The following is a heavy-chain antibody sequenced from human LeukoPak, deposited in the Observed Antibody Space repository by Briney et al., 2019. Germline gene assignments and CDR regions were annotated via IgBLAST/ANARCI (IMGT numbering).Heavy chain of an antibody. CDR3: ARSAPGGFSGYYYRFARYYFDY. CDR1: GGSFSGYY. Sequence: PSETLSLTCAVYGGSFSGYYWSWIRQPPGKGLEWIGEINHSGSTNYNPSLKSRVTISVDTSKNQFSLKLSSVTAADTAVYYCARSAPGGFSGYYYRFARYYFDYWGQGTLVTVSS. CDR2: INHSGST. V-gene: IGHV4-34*01. D-gene: IGHD3-22*01. J-gene: IGHJ4*02.